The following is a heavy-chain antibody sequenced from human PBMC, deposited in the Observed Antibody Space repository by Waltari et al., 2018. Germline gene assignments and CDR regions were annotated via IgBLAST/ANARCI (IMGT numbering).Heavy chain of an antibody. J-gene: IGHJ4*02. CDR1: GGSISSSSYY. D-gene: IGHD3-10*01. Sequence: QLQLQESGPGLVKPSETLSLTCTVSGGSISSSSYYWGWIRQPPGKGLEWIGSIYYSGSTYSNPARKSRVTISVDTSKNQFALKLSSVTAADTAVYYCAISYGSGSYQVYWGQGTLVTVSS. CDR2: IYYSGST. V-gene: IGHV4-39*07. CDR3: AISYGSGSYQVY.